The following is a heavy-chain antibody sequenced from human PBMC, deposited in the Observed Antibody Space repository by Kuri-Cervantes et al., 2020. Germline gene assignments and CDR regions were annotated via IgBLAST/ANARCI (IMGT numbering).Heavy chain of an antibody. CDR3: AASREYCGGDCPEDY. V-gene: IGHV1-18*01. J-gene: IGHJ4*02. D-gene: IGHD2-21*02. CDR1: GYTFTSYG. CDR2: ISAYNGNT. Sequence: ASVKVSCKASGYTFTSYGISWVRQAPGQRLEWMGWISAYNGNTNCAQKLQGRVTMTTDSSTSTAYMELRSLRSDDTAVYYCAASREYCGGDCPEDYWGQGTLVTVSS.